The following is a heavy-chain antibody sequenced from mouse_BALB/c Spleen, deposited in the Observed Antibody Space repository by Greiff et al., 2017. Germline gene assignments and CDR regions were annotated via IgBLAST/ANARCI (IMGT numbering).Heavy chain of an antibody. CDR1: GFTFSSYG. D-gene: IGHD2-14*01. Sequence: EVKVVESGGGLVQPGGSLKLSCAASGFTFSSYGMSWVRQTPDKRLELVATINSNGGSTYYPDSVKGRFTISRDNAKNTLYLQMSSLKSEDTAMYYCAREGYDGAWFAYWGQGTLVTVSA. CDR3: AREGYDGAWFAY. J-gene: IGHJ3*01. V-gene: IGHV5-6-3*01. CDR2: INSNGGST.